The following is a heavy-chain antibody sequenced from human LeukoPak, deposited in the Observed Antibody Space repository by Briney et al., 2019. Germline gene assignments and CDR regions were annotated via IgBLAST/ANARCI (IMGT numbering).Heavy chain of an antibody. D-gene: IGHD3-10*01. CDR1: GPSFFSGYY. J-gene: IGHJ4*02. Sequence: SETLPLTCAVSGPSFFSGYYWSWIRQPPGKGLEWIGEIHHGGSTNYNPSLKSRVTMSVDTSKNQFSLKVTSVTAADTAIYYCASVFRGSYTIDFWGQGTLVTVSS. CDR3: ASVFRGSYTIDF. CDR2: IHHGGST. V-gene: IGHV4-34*01.